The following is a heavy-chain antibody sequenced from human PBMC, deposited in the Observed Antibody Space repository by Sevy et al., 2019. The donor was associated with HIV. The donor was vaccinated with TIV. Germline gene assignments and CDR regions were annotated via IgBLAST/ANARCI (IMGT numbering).Heavy chain of an antibody. Sequence: ASVKVSCKASGGTFSSYAISWVRQAPGQGLEWMGGIIPIFGTANYEQKFQGRVTITADESTSTAYMEMSSLRSEDTAVYYCARARYGCSGGSCYSGYYYYGMDVWGQGTPVTVSS. J-gene: IGHJ6*02. CDR2: IIPIFGTA. D-gene: IGHD2-15*01. CDR1: GGTFSSYA. V-gene: IGHV1-69*13. CDR3: ARARYGCSGGSCYSGYYYYGMDV.